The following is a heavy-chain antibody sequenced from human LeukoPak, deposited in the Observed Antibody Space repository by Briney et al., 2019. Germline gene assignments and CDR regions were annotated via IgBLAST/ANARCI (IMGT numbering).Heavy chain of an antibody. V-gene: IGHV3-74*01. D-gene: IGHD3-22*01. CDR3: ARDLGQYYDTSDNWFDP. J-gene: IGHJ5*02. CDR1: GFTFYTYA. CDR2: INSDGINT. Sequence: GGSLRLSCAASGFTFYTYAMSWVRQAPGKGLEWVSRINSDGINTNYADSVKGRFTISRDNAKNTLNLQMNSLRAEDTAVYYCARDLGQYYDTSDNWFDPWGQGTLVTVSS.